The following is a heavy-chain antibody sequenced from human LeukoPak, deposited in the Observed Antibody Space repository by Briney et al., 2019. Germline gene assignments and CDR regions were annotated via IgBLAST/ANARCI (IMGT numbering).Heavy chain of an antibody. Sequence: VASVKVSCKASGYTFTSYYMHWVRQAPGQGLEWMGIINPSGGSTSYAQKFQGRVTMTRDMSTSTAYMELRSLRSDDTAVYYCARVRPTGIAARVYFDYWGQGTLVTVSS. V-gene: IGHV1-46*01. CDR2: INPSGGST. D-gene: IGHD6-6*01. CDR3: ARVRPTGIAARVYFDY. CDR1: GYTFTSYY. J-gene: IGHJ4*02.